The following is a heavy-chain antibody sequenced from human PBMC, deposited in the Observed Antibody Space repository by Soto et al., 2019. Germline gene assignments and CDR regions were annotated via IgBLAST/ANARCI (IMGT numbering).Heavy chain of an antibody. CDR1: GGSFSGYY. Sequence: SETLSLTCAVYGGSFSGYYWSWIRQRPGKGLEWIGEINHSGSTNYNPSLKSRLTISVDTSKNQFSLKLSSVTAADTALYYCVACDYGDYHRYWGQGTLVTVSS. D-gene: IGHD4-17*01. CDR2: INHSGST. V-gene: IGHV4-34*01. CDR3: VACDYGDYHRY. J-gene: IGHJ4*02.